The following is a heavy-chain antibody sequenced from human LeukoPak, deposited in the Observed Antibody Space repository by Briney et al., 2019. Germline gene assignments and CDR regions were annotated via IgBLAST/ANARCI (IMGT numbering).Heavy chain of an antibody. CDR3: ARDGSYGDYADY. D-gene: IGHD4-17*01. Sequence: ASVKVSCKASGYRFTNHNVHWVRQVPGQGLEWMGIIKSNGGSTRFAQNFQGRVTMTRDTSTNTVYMELSSLRSEDTAVYYCARDGSYGDYADYWGQGTLVTVSS. CDR1: GYRFTNHN. CDR2: IKSNGGST. J-gene: IGHJ4*02. V-gene: IGHV1-46*01.